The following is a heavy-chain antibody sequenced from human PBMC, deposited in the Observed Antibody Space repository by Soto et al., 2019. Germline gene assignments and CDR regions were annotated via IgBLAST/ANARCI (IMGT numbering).Heavy chain of an antibody. D-gene: IGHD6-6*01. Sequence: GASVKVSCKASGGTFSSYAISWVRQAPGQGLEWMGGIIPILGTANYAQKFQARVTMTADTSTRTAYMELRSLRSDDTAFYYCARKSSSSSWFDPWGQGTLVTVSS. CDR1: GGTFSSYA. CDR3: ARKSSSSSWFDP. CDR2: IIPILGTA. J-gene: IGHJ5*02. V-gene: IGHV1-69*10.